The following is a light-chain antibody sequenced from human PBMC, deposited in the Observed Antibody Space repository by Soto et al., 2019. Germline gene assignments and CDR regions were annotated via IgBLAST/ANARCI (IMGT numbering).Light chain of an antibody. J-gene: IGLJ2*01. CDR3: SSYAGINNLV. Sequence: QSALTQPPSTSGSPGQSVTISCTGTSSDVGDYDYVSWYQQHPGKAPKLMIYEVNKRPSGVPDRFSGSKSGNTASLTVSGLQAEDEADYHCSSYAGINNLVFGGGTKLTVL. V-gene: IGLV2-8*01. CDR2: EVN. CDR1: SSDVGDYDY.